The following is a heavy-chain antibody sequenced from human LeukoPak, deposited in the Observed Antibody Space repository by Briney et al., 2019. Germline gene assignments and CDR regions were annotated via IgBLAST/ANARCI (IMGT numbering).Heavy chain of an antibody. CDR1: GITLSNYG. D-gene: IGHD3-22*01. Sequence: GGSLRLSCAVSGITLSNYGMSWVRQAPGKGLEWVAGISGSGGSTNYADSVKGRFTISRDNPNNTLYLQMNILRAEDTAVYFCAKRGVVIRVILVGFHKEAYYFDSWGQGALVTVSS. CDR3: AKRGVVIRVILVGFHKEAYYFDS. CDR2: ISGSGGST. J-gene: IGHJ4*02. V-gene: IGHV3-23*01.